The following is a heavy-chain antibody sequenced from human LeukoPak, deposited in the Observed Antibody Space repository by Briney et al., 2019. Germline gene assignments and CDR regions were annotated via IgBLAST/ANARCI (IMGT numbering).Heavy chain of an antibody. CDR1: GFTFSSYS. Sequence: GGSLRLSCAASGFTFSSYSMNWVRQAPGKGLEWVSYIGTSSSTIYYADSVKGRFTISRDNAENSLYLQMNRLRDEDTAVYYRARHDYGGNSGDYWGQGTLVTVSS. CDR2: IGTSSSTI. J-gene: IGHJ4*02. CDR3: ARHDYGGNSGDY. V-gene: IGHV3-48*02. D-gene: IGHD4-23*01.